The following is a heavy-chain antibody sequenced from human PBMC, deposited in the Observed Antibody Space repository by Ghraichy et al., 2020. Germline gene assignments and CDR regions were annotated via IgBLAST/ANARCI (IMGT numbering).Heavy chain of an antibody. CDR1: GGSFSGYY. V-gene: IGHV4-34*01. D-gene: IGHD3-10*01. Sequence: SETLSLTCAVYGGSFSGYYWSWIRQPPGMGLEWIGEINHSGNTNYNPSLKSRLTISVDTSKSQFSLRLSSVTAADTAIYYCARFSGQGDYWGQGTLVTVSS. J-gene: IGHJ4*02. CDR3: ARFSGQGDY. CDR2: INHSGNT.